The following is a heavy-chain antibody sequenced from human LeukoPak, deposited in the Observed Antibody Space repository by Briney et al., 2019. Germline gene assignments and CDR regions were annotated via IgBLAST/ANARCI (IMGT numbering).Heavy chain of an antibody. D-gene: IGHD6-13*01. CDR1: GGSISSYY. CDR2: IYYSGST. J-gene: IGHJ4*02. Sequence: PSETLSLTCTVSGGSISSYYWSWIRQPPGKGLEWIGYIYYSGSTNYNPSLKSRVTISVDTSKNQFSLKLSSVTAADTAVYYCARRYSSSASFFDYWGQGTLVTVSS. V-gene: IGHV4-59*08. CDR3: ARRYSSSASFFDY.